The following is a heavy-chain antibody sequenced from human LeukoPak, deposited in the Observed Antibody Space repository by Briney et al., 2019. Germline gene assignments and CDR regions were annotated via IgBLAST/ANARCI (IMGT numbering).Heavy chain of an antibody. Sequence: SQTLSLTCTVSGGSISSGGYYWSWIRQHPGKGLAWIGYIYYSGSTYYNPSLKSRVTISVDTSKNQFSLKLSSVTAADTAVYYCARGYSYGYPHFDYWGQGTLVTVSS. D-gene: IGHD5-18*01. CDR1: GGSISSGGYY. CDR3: ARGYSYGYPHFDY. V-gene: IGHV4-31*03. J-gene: IGHJ4*02. CDR2: IYYSGST.